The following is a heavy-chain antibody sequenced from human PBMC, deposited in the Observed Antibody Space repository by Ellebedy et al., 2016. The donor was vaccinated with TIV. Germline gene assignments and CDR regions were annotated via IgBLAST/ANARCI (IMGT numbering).Heavy chain of an antibody. V-gene: IGHV3-21*04. CDR1: GFNFRTYS. CDR3: ARGRSFN. CDR2: TSSSSRDI. J-gene: IGHJ4*02. Sequence: PGGSLRLSCAASGFNFRTYSMNWVRLPPGKGLEWVSSTSSSSRDIYYADSVKGRFTISRDNAKDSVYLQMNSLRAEETAVYYCARGRSFNWGQGTLVTVSS. D-gene: IGHD3-10*01.